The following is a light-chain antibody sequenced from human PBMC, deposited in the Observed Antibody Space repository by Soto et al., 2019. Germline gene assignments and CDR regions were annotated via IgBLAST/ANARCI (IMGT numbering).Light chain of an antibody. J-gene: IGKJ1*01. V-gene: IGKV3-15*01. Sequence: EIVMTQSPATLSLSPGERATLSCRASQSVSNNLAWYQQKPGQAPRLLIYGASTRATGIPARFGGSGSGTAFTLTSRSLQSEAFAVYYWHHDNNWPLTFGQGTKVEIK. CDR2: GAS. CDR3: HHDNNWPLT. CDR1: QSVSNN.